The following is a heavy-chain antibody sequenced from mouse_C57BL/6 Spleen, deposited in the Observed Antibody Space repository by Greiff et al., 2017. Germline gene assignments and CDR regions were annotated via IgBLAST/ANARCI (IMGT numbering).Heavy chain of an antibody. CDR2: IDPSDSYT. D-gene: IGHD4-1*01. V-gene: IGHV1-69*01. CDR1: GYTFTSYW. Sequence: QVQLQQPGAELVMPGASVKLSCKASGYTFTSYWMHWVKQRPGQGLEWIGEIDPSDSYTNYNQKFKGKSTLTVDKSSSTAYMQLSSLTSEDSAVYYCARGTGRFDYWGQGTTLTVSS. J-gene: IGHJ2*01. CDR3: ARGTGRFDY.